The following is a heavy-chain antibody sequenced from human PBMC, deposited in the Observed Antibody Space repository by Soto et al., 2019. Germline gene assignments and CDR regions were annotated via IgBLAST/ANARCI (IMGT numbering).Heavy chain of an antibody. D-gene: IGHD1-26*01. V-gene: IGHV5-10-1*01. CDR3: AREGGVGATGYYYYGMDV. CDR1: GYSFTSYW. J-gene: IGHJ6*02. CDR2: IDPSDSYT. Sequence: GASLKISCKGSGYSFTSYWISWVRQMPGKGLEWMGRIDPSDSYTNYSPSFQGHVTTSADKSISTAYLQWSGLKASDTAMYYFAREGGVGATGYYYYGMDVWGQGTTVTVSS.